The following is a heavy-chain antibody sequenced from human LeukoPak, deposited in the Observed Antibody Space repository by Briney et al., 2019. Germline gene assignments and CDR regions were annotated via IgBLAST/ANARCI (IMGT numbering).Heavy chain of an antibody. CDR2: INHSGST. CDR1: GGSFSGYY. J-gene: IGHJ4*02. Sequence: PSETLSLTCAVYGGSFSGYYWSWIRQPPGKGLEWIGEINHSGSTNYNPSLKSRVTISVDTSKNQFSLKLSSVTAADTAVYYCHLRPAVLQLDYWGQGTLVTVSS. D-gene: IGHD6-6*01. CDR3: HLRPAVLQLDY. V-gene: IGHV4-34*01.